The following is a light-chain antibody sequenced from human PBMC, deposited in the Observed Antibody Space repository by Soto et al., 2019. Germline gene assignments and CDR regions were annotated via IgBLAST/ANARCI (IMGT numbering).Light chain of an antibody. CDR1: NSDVGGYNY. V-gene: IGLV2-14*01. CDR2: EVS. J-gene: IGLJ1*01. CDR3: SSYTSSSTDV. Sequence: QSVLTQPASVSVSPGQSISISCTGTNSDVGGYNYVSWYQQHPGKAPKLMIYEVSYRPSGVSNRFSGSKSGNTASLTISGLQAEDEADYYCSSYTSSSTDVFGTGTKLNVL.